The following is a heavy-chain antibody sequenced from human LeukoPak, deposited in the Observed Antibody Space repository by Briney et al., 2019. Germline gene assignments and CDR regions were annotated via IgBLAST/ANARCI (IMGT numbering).Heavy chain of an antibody. CDR1: GGTFSSYA. CDR3: ARDRNQLLRAFDI. Sequence: SVRVSCKASGGTFSSYAISWVRQAPGQGLEWMGGITPIFGTANYAQKFQGRVTITADRSTSTAYMELSSLRSEDTAVYYCARDRNQLLRAFDIWGQGTMVTVSS. V-gene: IGHV1-69*06. CDR2: ITPIFGTA. J-gene: IGHJ3*02. D-gene: IGHD3-22*01.